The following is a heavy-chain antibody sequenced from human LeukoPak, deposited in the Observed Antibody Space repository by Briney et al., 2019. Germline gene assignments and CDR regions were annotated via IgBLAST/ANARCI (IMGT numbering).Heavy chain of an antibody. J-gene: IGHJ4*02. CDR3: ARGFGRASEYGGEDY. CDR1: GLTFSSYW. D-gene: IGHD1-26*01. V-gene: IGHV3-7*01. CDR2: IKQDGSEK. Sequence: GGSLRLSCAASGLTFSSYWMSWVRQAPGKGLEWVANIKQDGSEKYYVDSVKGRFTISRDNAKNSLYLQMNSMRAEDTAVYYCARGFGRASEYGGEDYWGQGTLVTVSS.